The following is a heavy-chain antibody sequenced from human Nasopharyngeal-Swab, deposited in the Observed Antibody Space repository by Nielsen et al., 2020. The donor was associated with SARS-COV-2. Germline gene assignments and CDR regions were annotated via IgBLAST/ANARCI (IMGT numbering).Heavy chain of an antibody. CDR2: IYHSGST. CDR3: AREVVTDGYSSSWYYYYGMDV. V-gene: IGHV4-4*02. J-gene: IGHJ6*02. D-gene: IGHD6-13*01. Sequence: SETLSLTCAVSGGSISSSNWWSWVRQPPGKGLEWIGEIYHSGSTNYNPSLKSRVTISVDKSKNQFSLKLSSVTAADTAVYYCAREVVTDGYSSSWYYYYGMDVWGQGTTVTVSS. CDR1: GGSISSSNW.